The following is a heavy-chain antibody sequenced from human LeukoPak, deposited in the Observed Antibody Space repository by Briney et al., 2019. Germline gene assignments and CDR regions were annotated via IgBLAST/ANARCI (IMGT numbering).Heavy chain of an antibody. CDR1: GYIFSGYY. J-gene: IGHJ4*02. Sequence: ASVKVSCKASGYIFSGYYLHWLSQAPGQGLEWMGWVSPTNGVTSYTQKFQGRVTMTWDRSISTAYMELSGLRSDDTAVYYCARVHIRGYYYWAYWGQGNLVTVSS. D-gene: IGHD6-25*01. CDR2: VSPTNGVT. CDR3: ARVHIRGYYYWAY. V-gene: IGHV1-2*02.